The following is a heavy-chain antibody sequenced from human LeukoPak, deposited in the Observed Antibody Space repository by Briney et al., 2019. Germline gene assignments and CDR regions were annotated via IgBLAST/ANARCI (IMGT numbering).Heavy chain of an antibody. J-gene: IGHJ4*02. D-gene: IGHD5-12*01. CDR1: GFTFSDYY. V-gene: IGHV3-11*01. CDR2: IYSSSSTI. CDR3: ARDLGWLHYED. Sequence: PGGSLRLSCAASGFTFSDYYMSWIRQAPGKGLEWVSYIYSSSSTIYYADSVKGRFTISRDNSKNKLYLQMNSLRADDTAIYYCARDLGWLHYEDWGQGTLVTVSS.